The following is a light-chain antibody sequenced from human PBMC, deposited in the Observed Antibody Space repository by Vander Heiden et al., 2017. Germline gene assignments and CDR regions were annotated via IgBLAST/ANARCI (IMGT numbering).Light chain of an antibody. CDR1: NIGSKS. CDR3: QVWDNSSDLSVV. J-gene: IGLJ2*01. V-gene: IGLV3-21*02. CDR2: DDS. Sequence: SCVLTQPPSVSVAPGQTARITCGGNNIGSKSVHWYQQKPGQAPVLFVYDDSDQPSGIPERFAGSNYGNTATLTISRVEAGDEADYYCQVWDNSSDLSVVFGGGTKLTVL.